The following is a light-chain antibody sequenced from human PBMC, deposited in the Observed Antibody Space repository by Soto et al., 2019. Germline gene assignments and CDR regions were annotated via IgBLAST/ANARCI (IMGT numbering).Light chain of an antibody. CDR3: QHYNSYGT. Sequence: DIQMTQSPSSLSASVGDRVTITCRASQGIGNDLGWYQQKPGKAPKRLIYLTYSLQTGVPSRFSGSGSGTEFSLTISSLQPDDFASDDCQHYNSYGTFGQGTKVDI. CDR1: QGIGND. CDR2: LTY. J-gene: IGKJ1*01. V-gene: IGKV1-17*01.